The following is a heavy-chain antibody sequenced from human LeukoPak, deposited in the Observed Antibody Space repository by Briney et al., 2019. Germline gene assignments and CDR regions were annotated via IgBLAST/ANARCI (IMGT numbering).Heavy chain of an antibody. D-gene: IGHD3-3*02. CDR1: GGSISSSSYY. V-gene: IGHV4-39*07. Sequence: SETLSLTCTVSGGSISSSSYYRGWIRQPPGKGLEWIGSIYYSGSTYYNPSLKSRVTISVDTSKNQFSLKLSSVTAADTAVYYCARKISRQNGYFDYWGQGTLVTVSS. J-gene: IGHJ4*02. CDR3: ARKISRQNGYFDY. CDR2: IYYSGST.